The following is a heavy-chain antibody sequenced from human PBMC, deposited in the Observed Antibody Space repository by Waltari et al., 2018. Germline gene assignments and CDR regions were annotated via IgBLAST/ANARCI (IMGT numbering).Heavy chain of an antibody. CDR1: GFTFSSYA. D-gene: IGHD3-22*01. CDR3: AKDGPSQLRITMIVVVITGAFDI. Sequence: EVQLLESGGGLVQPGGSLRLSCAASGFTFSSYALSWVRQAPGKGLEWVSAISGSGGSTYYADSVKGRFTISRDNSKNTLYLQMNSLRAEDTAVYYCAKDGPSQLRITMIVVVITGAFDIWGQGTMVTVSS. CDR2: ISGSGGST. J-gene: IGHJ3*02. V-gene: IGHV3-23*01.